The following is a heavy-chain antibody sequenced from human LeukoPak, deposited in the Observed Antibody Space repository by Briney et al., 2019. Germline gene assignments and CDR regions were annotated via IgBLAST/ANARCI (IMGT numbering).Heavy chain of an antibody. CDR3: VRGRGSEY. D-gene: IGHD3-10*01. CDR2: IKQDGSDK. Sequence: QTGGSLRLSCAASGFTFNSYWMTWVRQAPGKGLEWVANIKQDGSDKYYVDSVKGRFTISRDNAKNSLYLQMNSLRAEDTAVYYCVRGRGSEYWGQGTLVTVSS. J-gene: IGHJ4*02. V-gene: IGHV3-7*01. CDR1: GFTFNSYW.